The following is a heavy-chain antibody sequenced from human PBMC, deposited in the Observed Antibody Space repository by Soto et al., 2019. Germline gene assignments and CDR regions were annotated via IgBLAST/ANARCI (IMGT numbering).Heavy chain of an antibody. D-gene: IGHD4-17*01. V-gene: IGHV5-51*01. J-gene: IGHJ5*02. CDR1: GYSFATYW. CDR2: IYPSDSDT. CDR3: ARADYGDYTGPGTFDP. Sequence: GESLKISCSGSGYSFATYWIGWVRQMPGKGLEWMGIIYPSDSDTRYSPSFQGQVTISADKSISTAYLQWNSLKASDTAVYYCARADYGDYTGPGTFDPWGQGTLVTVSS.